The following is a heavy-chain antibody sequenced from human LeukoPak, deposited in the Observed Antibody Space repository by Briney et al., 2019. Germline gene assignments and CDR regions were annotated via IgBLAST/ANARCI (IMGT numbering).Heavy chain of an antibody. V-gene: IGHV3-33*01. CDR3: ARLTGSYLDY. CDR1: GFTFSSNG. J-gene: IGHJ4*02. CDR2: IWYDGSKK. Sequence: PGRSLRLSCAASGFTFSSNGMHWVRQAPGKGLEWVALIWYDGSKKYYADSVKGRFTISRDNSNNMLYPQMNSLRAEDTAVYYCARLTGSYLDYWGQGTVVTVSS. D-gene: IGHD7-27*01.